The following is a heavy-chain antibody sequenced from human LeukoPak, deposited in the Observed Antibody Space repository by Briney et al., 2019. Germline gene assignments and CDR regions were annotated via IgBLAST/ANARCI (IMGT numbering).Heavy chain of an antibody. V-gene: IGHV3-21*01. CDR2: ISISSSYI. J-gene: IGHJ3*02. Sequence: GGPVRLSCAASGFTLCIYSMMCSRQAPGEGREGVSSISISSSYIYYADSVKGRFTISRDNAKNSLSLQMNSLRAEDTAVYYCARDISWGSGAFDIWGQGTITTVSS. CDR3: ARDISWGSGAFDI. CDR1: GFTLCIYS. D-gene: IGHD7-27*01.